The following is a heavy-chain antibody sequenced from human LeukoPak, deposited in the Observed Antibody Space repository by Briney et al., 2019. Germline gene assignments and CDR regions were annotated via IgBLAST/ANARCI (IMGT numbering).Heavy chain of an antibody. J-gene: IGHJ5*02. CDR2: ISAYNGNT. CDR1: GYSFTNYD. Sequence: ASVKVSCKAYGYSFTNYDLNWVRQAPGQGLEWMEWISAYNGNTNYAQNLQGRVTITTETSTSTAYMELRSLRSDDTAVYYCARERRITIFGVAWPRHNWFDPWGQGTLVTVSS. V-gene: IGHV1-18*01. D-gene: IGHD3-3*01. CDR3: ARERRITIFGVAWPRHNWFDP.